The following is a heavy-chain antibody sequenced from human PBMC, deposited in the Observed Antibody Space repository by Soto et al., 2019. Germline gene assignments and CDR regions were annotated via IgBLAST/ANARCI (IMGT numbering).Heavy chain of an antibody. D-gene: IGHD3-9*01. V-gene: IGHV1-18*01. CDR2: ISAYNGNT. CDR3: ARDPSEDYDILTGPFDY. J-gene: IGHJ4*02. CDR1: GYTFTSYG. Sequence: ASVKVSCKAAGYTFTSYGISWVRQAPGQGLEWMGWISAYNGNTNYAQKLQGRVTMTTDTSTSTAYMELSSLRSEDTAVYYCARDPSEDYDILTGPFDYWGQGTLVTVSS.